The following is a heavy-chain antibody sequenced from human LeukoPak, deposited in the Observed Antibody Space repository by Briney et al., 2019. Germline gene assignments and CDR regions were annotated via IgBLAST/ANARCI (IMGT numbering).Heavy chain of an antibody. CDR2: ISAYNGNT. D-gene: IGHD3-10*01. CDR1: GYTFTSHG. J-gene: IGHJ3*02. V-gene: IGHV1-18*01. Sequence: ASVKVSCKTSGYTFTSHGISWVRQAPGQGPEWMGWISAYNGNTNYAQKFQGRVTITRDTSASTAYMELSSLRSEDTAVYYCAGDKAYGSGSYYNLGAFDIWGQGTMATVSS. CDR3: AGDKAYGSGSYYNLGAFDI.